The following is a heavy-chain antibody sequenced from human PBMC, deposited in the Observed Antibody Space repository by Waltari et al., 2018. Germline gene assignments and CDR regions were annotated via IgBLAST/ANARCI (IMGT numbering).Heavy chain of an antibody. V-gene: IGHV1-46*01. J-gene: IGHJ3*02. Sequence: QVQLVQSGAEVKKPGASVKVSCKASGYTFTSYYMHWVRQAPGQGLEWMGIINPIFGTANYAQKFQGRVTITADKSTSTAYMELSSLRSEDTAVYYCARGPHLEWGAFDIWGQGTMVTVSS. CDR1: GYTFTSYY. CDR3: ARGPHLEWGAFDI. D-gene: IGHD1-26*01. CDR2: INPIFGTA.